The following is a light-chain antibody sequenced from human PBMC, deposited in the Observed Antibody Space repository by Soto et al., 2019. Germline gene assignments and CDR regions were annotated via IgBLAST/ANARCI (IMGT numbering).Light chain of an antibody. V-gene: IGKV3-20*01. CDR2: GAS. J-gene: IGKJ1*01. Sequence: EIVLTQSPGTLSLSPGERATLSCRASQSVSTNYLAWYQRKPGQAPRLLIYGASSRATGIPDRFSGSGSGTDSTLPITRMEPEDFAGYYCQQYGSSPPTFGQGTKVEIK. CDR1: QSVSTNY. CDR3: QQYGSSPPT.